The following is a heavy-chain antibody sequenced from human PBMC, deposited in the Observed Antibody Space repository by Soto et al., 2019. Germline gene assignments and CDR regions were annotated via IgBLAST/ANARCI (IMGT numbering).Heavy chain of an antibody. CDR3: ARSKGGIVVVPAAMRTMRGGAFDI. CDR2: INHSGST. V-gene: IGHV4-34*01. CDR1: GGSFSGYY. D-gene: IGHD2-2*01. Sequence: QVQLQQWGAGLLKPSETLSLTCAVYGGSFSGYYWSWIRQPPGKGLEWIGEINHSGSTNYNPSLKSRVTISVDKSKNQFSLKLSSVTAADTAVYYCARSKGGIVVVPAAMRTMRGGAFDIWGQGTMVTVSS. J-gene: IGHJ3*02.